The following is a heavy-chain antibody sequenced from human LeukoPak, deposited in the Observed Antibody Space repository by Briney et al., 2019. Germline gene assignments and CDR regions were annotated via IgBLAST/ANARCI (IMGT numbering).Heavy chain of an antibody. J-gene: IGHJ4*02. CDR1: IASIRSSNYY. CDR3: GRLDDYDYSAW. Sequence: SETLSLTCTVSIASIRSSNYYWGWIRQPPGKGLEWIGSIYYNGNTYYNPSLKSRVTISVDTSKNQFSLKLNSVTAADTAVYFCGRLDDYDYSAWWGQGILVTVSS. CDR2: IYYNGNT. V-gene: IGHV4-39*01. D-gene: IGHD3-22*01.